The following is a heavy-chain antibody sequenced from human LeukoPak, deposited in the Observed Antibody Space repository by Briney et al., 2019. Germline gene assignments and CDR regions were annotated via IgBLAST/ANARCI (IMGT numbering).Heavy chain of an antibody. CDR1: GGSISSDDYY. Sequence: PSETLSLTCSVSGGSISSDDYYWTWIRQPPGKGLEWIGYIYRSGSTYYNPSLKSRVTISLDTSKNQFSLKLSSVTAADTAVYYCARGEVYYYGWGQGTLVTVSS. J-gene: IGHJ4*02. D-gene: IGHD3-10*01. CDR2: IYRSGST. V-gene: IGHV4-30-4*01. CDR3: ARGEVYYYG.